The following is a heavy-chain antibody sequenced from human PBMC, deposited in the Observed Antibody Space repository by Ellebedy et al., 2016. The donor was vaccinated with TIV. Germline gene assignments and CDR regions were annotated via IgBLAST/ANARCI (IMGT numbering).Heavy chain of an antibody. J-gene: IGHJ4*02. D-gene: IGHD6-19*01. CDR3: ARGSSGWPGRYFDY. V-gene: IGHV1-3*01. CDR1: GYTFTSYA. CDR2: INAGNGNT. Sequence: ASVKVSCKASGYTFTSYAMHWVRQAPGQRPEWMGWINAGNGNTKYSQKFQGRVTITRDTSASTAYMELSSLRSEDTAVYYCARGSSGWPGRYFDYWGQGTLVTVSS.